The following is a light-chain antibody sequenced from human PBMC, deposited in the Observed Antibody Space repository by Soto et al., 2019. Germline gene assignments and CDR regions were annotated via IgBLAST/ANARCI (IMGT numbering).Light chain of an antibody. Sequence: QSELTQPPSLSWSPGQSITISCTGTSSDVGGYNYVSWYQQHPGKAPKLMIYEVSNRPSGVSNRFSGSKSGNTASLTISGLQAEDEADYYCSSYTSSSKVFGTGTKVTVL. CDR1: SSDVGGYNY. J-gene: IGLJ1*01. CDR3: SSYTSSSKV. V-gene: IGLV2-14*01. CDR2: EVS.